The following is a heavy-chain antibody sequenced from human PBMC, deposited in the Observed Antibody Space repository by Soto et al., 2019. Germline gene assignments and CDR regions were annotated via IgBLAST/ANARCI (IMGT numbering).Heavy chain of an antibody. CDR2: ISSSGSTI. Sequence: GGSLRLSCAASGFTFSDYYMSWIRQAPGKGLEWVSYISSSGSTIYYADSVKGRFTISRDNAKNSLYLQMNSLRAEDTAVYYCAKTGSSSWGPYYYYMDVWGKGTTVTAS. J-gene: IGHJ6*03. CDR1: GFTFSDYY. V-gene: IGHV3-11*01. CDR3: AKTGSSSWGPYYYYMDV. D-gene: IGHD6-13*01.